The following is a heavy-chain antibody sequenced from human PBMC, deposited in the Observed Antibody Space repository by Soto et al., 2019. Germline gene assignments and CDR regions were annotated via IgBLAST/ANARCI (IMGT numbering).Heavy chain of an antibody. D-gene: IGHD3-22*01. J-gene: IGHJ4*02. CDR1: GGSMSSSTYF. Sequence: SETLSLTCTVSGGSMSSSTYFWGWIRQPPGKALEWIGIIYHSGSTYYNPSLKSRVIISVDTSKNQFSLKLSSVTAADTAVYYCARQTYYYDSTGYYFDYWGQGTLVTVS. CDR2: IYHSGST. CDR3: ARQTYYYDSTGYYFDY. V-gene: IGHV4-39*07.